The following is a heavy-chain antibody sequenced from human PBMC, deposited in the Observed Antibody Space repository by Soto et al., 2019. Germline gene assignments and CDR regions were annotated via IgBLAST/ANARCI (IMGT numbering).Heavy chain of an antibody. CDR2: TSAYNGNT. V-gene: IGHV1-18*01. D-gene: IGHD2-15*01. J-gene: IGHJ4*01. Sequence: QVQLVQSGAEVKKPGASVKVSCKASGYTFTNFGISWVRQAPGQGLEWMGWTSAYNGNTNYAQNFQGRVTMTTDTPPSTASMSLTTLRSHDTAVYYSARGATPIAYWCHGTLVTLSS. CDR3: ARGATPIAY. CDR1: GYTFTNFG.